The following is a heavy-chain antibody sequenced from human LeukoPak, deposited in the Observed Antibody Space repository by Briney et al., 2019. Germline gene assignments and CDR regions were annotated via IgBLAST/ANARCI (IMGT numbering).Heavy chain of an antibody. CDR1: GGTFSSYA. Sequence: ASVKVSSKASGGTFSSYAISWVRQAPGQGLEWMGRIIPIFGTANYAQKFQGRVTITADKSTSTAYMELSSLRSEDTAVYYCAMAETTDAFDIWGQGTMVTVSS. D-gene: IGHD1-14*01. CDR2: IIPIFGTA. CDR3: AMAETTDAFDI. J-gene: IGHJ3*02. V-gene: IGHV1-69*06.